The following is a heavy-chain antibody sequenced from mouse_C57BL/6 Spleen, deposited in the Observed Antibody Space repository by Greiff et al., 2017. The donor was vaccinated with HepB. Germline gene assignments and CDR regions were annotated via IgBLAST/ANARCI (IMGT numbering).Heavy chain of an antibody. V-gene: IGHV1-20*01. CDR1: GYSFTGYF. D-gene: IGHD2-4*01. Sequence: EVQLQQSGPELVKPGDSVKISCKASGYSFTGYFMNWVMQSHGKSLEWIGRINPYNGDTFYNQKFKGKATLTVDKSSSTAHMELRSLTSEDSAVYYCARGIYYDYLYAMDYWGQGTSVTVSS. CDR3: ARGIYYDYLYAMDY. J-gene: IGHJ4*01. CDR2: INPYNGDT.